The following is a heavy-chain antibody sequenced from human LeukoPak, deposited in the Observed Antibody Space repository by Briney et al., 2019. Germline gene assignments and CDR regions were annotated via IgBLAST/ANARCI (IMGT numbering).Heavy chain of an antibody. J-gene: IGHJ4*02. CDR2: TYYSGST. CDR1: GGSISSYY. D-gene: IGHD4-23*01. CDR3: ARGGNYYFDY. V-gene: IGHV4-59*01. Sequence: SQTLSLTCTVSGGSISSYYWSWIRQPPGKGLEWIGYTYYSGSTNYNPSLKSRVTISVDTSKNQFSLKLSSVTAADTAVYYCARGGNYYFDYWGQGTLVTVSS.